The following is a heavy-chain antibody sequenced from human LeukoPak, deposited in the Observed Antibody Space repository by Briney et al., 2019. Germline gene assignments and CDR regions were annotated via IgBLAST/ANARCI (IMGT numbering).Heavy chain of an antibody. J-gene: IGHJ4*02. V-gene: IGHV3-72*01. CDR2: TRNKANSYTT. D-gene: IGHD3-22*01. Sequence: GGSLRLSCAASGFTFSDHYMDWVRQAPGKGLEWVGRTRNKANSYTTEYAASVKGRFTISRDDSKNSLYLQMNSLKTEDTAVYYCASGNYYDSSGWPNWGQGTLVTVSS. CDR1: GFTFSDHY. CDR3: ASGNYYDSSGWPN.